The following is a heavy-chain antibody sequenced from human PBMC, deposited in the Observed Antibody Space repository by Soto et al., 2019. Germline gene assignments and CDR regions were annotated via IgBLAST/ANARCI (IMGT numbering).Heavy chain of an antibody. D-gene: IGHD2-15*01. CDR3: ARRGGNPNSYYYYGMDV. CDR1: GYSFTSYW. CDR2: IYPGDSDT. J-gene: IGHJ6*02. V-gene: IGHV5-51*01. Sequence: LGESLKISCKGSGYSFTSYWIGWVRQMPGKGLEWMGIIYPGDSDTRYSPSFQGQVTISADKSISTAYLQWSSLKASDTAMYYCARRGGNPNSYYYYGMDVWGQGTTVTVSS.